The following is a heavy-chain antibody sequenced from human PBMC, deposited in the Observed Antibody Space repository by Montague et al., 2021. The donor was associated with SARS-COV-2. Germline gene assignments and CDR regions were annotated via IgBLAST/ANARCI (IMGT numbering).Heavy chain of an antibody. CDR2: TSPSGGT. J-gene: IGHJ5*02. Sequence: TLSLTCTVSGGSISGGTYHWIWIRQPAGKRLEWIGRTSPSGGTRYNPSLRGRVTIAVDTSQTQFSLSLSSVTAAATAVYYCVRDLVGWSVEWFDPWGQGTLVTVSS. CDR3: VRDLVGWSVEWFDP. D-gene: IGHD6-19*01. V-gene: IGHV4-61*02. CDR1: GGSISGGTYH.